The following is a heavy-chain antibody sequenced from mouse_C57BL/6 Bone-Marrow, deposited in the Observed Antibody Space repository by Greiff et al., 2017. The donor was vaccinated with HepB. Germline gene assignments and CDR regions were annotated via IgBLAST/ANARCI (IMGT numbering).Heavy chain of an antibody. D-gene: IGHD1-1*01. V-gene: IGHV5-16*01. J-gene: IGHJ2*01. CDR2: INYDGSST. CDR1: GFTFSDYY. Sequence: EVKLVESEGGLVQPGSSMKLSCTASGFTFSDYYMAWVRQVPEKGLEWVANINYDGSSTYYLDSLKSRFIISRDNAKNILYLQMSSLKSEDTATYYCARDYYYGSLDYWGQGTTLTVSS. CDR3: ARDYYYGSLDY.